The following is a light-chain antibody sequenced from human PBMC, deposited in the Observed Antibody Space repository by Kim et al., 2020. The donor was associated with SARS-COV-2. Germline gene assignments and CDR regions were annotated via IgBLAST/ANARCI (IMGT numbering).Light chain of an antibody. CDR1: SGSIASNY. V-gene: IGLV6-57*04. CDR2: EDN. Sequence: NFMLTQPHSMSESPGKTVTISCTRSSGSIASNYVQWYQQRPGSAPTTVIYEDNQRPSGVPDRFSGSIDSSSNSASLTISGLKTEDEADYYCQSYDSSNVVFGGGTQLTVL. CDR3: QSYDSSNVV. J-gene: IGLJ2*01.